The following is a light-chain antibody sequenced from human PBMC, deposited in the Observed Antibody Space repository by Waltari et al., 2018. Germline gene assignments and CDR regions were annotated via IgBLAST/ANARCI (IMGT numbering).Light chain of an antibody. CDR1: QGISSY. CDR3: QQYHTNPAT. Sequence: AIRITQSPSSLSASTGDRVTITCRASQGISSYLAWYQQKPGKAPKVLIYAASTLQPGVPSRFSGTGSGTDFTLTISCLQSEDFAVYYCQQYHTNPATFGQGTKVEIK. V-gene: IGKV1-8*01. J-gene: IGKJ1*01. CDR2: AAS.